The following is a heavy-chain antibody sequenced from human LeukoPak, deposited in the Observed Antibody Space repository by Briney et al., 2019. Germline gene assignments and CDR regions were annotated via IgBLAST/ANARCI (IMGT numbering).Heavy chain of an antibody. V-gene: IGHV1-8*03. CDR3: ARGVGCSGGSCYEDYYYMDV. Sequence: ASVKLSCKAAGYTFSSYEINWVRQATGQGLEWMGWMNPNSGNTAYAQKFQGRVTITRDTSIGTAYMELSNLSSEDTAIYYCARGVGCSGGSCYEDYYYMDVWGKGTTVTVSS. J-gene: IGHJ6*03. CDR1: GYTFSSYE. CDR2: MNPNSGNT. D-gene: IGHD2-15*01.